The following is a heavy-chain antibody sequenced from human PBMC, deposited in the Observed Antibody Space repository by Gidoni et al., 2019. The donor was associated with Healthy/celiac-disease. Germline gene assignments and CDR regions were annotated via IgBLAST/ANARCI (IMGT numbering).Heavy chain of an antibody. CDR3: ARDSLSYYDILTGYVD. Sequence: EVQLVESGGGLVKPGGSLRLSCAASGFTFSSYSMNWVRQAPGKGLEWVSSISSSSSYIYYADSVKGRFTISRDNAKNSLYLQMNSLRAEDTAVYYCARDSLSYYDILTGYVDWGQGTLVTVSS. V-gene: IGHV3-21*01. CDR2: ISSSSSYI. J-gene: IGHJ4*02. CDR1: GFTFSSYS. D-gene: IGHD3-9*01.